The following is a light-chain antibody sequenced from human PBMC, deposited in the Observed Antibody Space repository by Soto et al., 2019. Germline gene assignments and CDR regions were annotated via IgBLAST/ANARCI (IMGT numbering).Light chain of an antibody. CDR1: SSDVGAYTY. CDR3: TSYTSNSTPYV. J-gene: IGLJ1*01. V-gene: IGLV2-14*01. Sequence: QSALTQPASVSGSPGQSITISCAGTSSDVGAYTYVSWYQQHPGKAPKLMIYDVSNRPSGVSNRFSGSKSGNTAFLIISGPQAEDEADYYCTSYTSNSTPYVFGGGTKVTVL. CDR2: DVS.